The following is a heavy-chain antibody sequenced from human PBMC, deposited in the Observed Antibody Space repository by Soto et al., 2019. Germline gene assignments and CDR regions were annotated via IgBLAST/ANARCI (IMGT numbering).Heavy chain of an antibody. CDR3: ANSLIPNWGSRGAFDY. D-gene: IGHD7-27*01. CDR1: GFSLSTSGVG. V-gene: IGHV2-5*02. CDR2: IYWDDDK. J-gene: IGHJ4*02. Sequence: QITLKESGPTLVKPTQTLTLTCTFSGFSLSTSGVGVGWIRQPPGKALEWLALIYWDDDKRYSPSLKSRLTIATATSKNPVVLTMNNMDPVDTATYYCANSLIPNWGSRGAFDYWRQGTLVTVSS.